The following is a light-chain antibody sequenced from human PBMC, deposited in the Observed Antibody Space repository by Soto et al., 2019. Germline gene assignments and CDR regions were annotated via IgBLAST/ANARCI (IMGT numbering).Light chain of an antibody. Sequence: QSALTQPASVSGSPGQSITISCTGTSSDAGGYNYVSWYQQHPGKAPKLMIFDVSNRPSGVSNRFSGSKSGNTASLTISGIQAEDEAEYDCSSYTSSSTLHVFGTGTKVTVL. CDR1: SSDAGGYNY. CDR3: SSYTSSSTLHV. V-gene: IGLV2-14*01. J-gene: IGLJ1*01. CDR2: DVS.